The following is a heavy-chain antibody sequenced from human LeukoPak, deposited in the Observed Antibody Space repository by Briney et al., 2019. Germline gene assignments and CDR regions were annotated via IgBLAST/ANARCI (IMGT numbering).Heavy chain of an antibody. Sequence: GGSLRLSCAASGFPFNAYWMTWVRQAPGKGLEWVANIRRDGDTKYYVDSVKGRLTISRDNAMNSLYLQMNSLRTEDTAIYYCARSLPYGTTWYGRSDFWGQGTLVTVSS. CDR1: GFPFNAYW. CDR3: ARSLPYGTTWYGRSDF. V-gene: IGHV3-7*03. J-gene: IGHJ4*02. D-gene: IGHD6-13*01. CDR2: IRRDGDTK.